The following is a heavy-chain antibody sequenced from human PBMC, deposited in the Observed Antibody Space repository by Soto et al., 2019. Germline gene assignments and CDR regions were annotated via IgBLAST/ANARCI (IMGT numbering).Heavy chain of an antibody. Sequence: SETLSLTCTVSGGSISSYYWSWIRQPPGKGLEWIGYIYYSGSTNYNPSLKSRVTISVDTSKNQFPLKLSSVTAADTAVYYCARLPTHYDILTGYYKGHAFDIWGQGTMVTVSS. V-gene: IGHV4-59*01. CDR3: ARLPTHYDILTGYYKGHAFDI. CDR2: IYYSGST. J-gene: IGHJ3*02. CDR1: GGSISSYY. D-gene: IGHD3-9*01.